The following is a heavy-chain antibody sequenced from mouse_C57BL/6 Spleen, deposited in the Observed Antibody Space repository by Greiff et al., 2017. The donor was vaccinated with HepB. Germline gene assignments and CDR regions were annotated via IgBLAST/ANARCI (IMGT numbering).Heavy chain of an antibody. D-gene: IGHD3-3*01. CDR2: ISDGGSYT. CDR1: GFTFSSYA. V-gene: IGHV5-4*03. J-gene: IGHJ2*01. CDR3: ATRAYYFDY. Sequence: EVKLMESGGGLVKPGGSLKLSCAASGFTFSSYAMSWVRQTPEKRLEWVATISDGGSYTYYPDNVKGRFTISRDNAKNNLYLQMSHLKSEDTAMYYCATRAYYFDYWGQGTTLTVSS.